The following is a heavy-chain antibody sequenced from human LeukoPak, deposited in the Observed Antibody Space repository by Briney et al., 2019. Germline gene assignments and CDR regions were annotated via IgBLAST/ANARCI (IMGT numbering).Heavy chain of an antibody. CDR3: ARVAGYLPTRWFDP. D-gene: IGHD6-25*01. CDR1: GGSFSGFY. Sequence: PSETLSLTCAVYGGSFSGFYWSWIRHVPGKGLEWIGEINYTGSTSYNPSLKSRVTISADTSQNQFFLLLTSVTAADTAVYYCARVAGYLPTRWFDPWGQGTHVTVSS. V-gene: IGHV4-34*01. CDR2: INYTGST. J-gene: IGHJ5*02.